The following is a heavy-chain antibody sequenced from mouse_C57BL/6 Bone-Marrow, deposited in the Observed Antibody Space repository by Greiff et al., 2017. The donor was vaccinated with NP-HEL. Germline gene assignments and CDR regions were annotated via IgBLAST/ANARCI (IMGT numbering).Heavy chain of an antibody. D-gene: IGHD2-1*01. V-gene: IGHV1-76*01. CDR3: ARRGNYWYFDV. CDR2: IYPGSGNT. Sequence: QVHVKQSGAELVRPGASVKLSCKASGYTFTDYYINWVKQRPGQGLEWIARIYPGSGNTYYNEKFKGKATLTAEKSSSTAYMQLSSLTSEDSAVYFCARRGNYWYFDVWGTGTTVTVSS. J-gene: IGHJ1*03. CDR1: GYTFTDYY.